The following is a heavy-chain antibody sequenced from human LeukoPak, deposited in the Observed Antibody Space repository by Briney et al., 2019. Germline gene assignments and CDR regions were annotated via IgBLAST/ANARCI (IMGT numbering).Heavy chain of an antibody. J-gene: IGHJ5*02. CDR3: ARGRRIVLMVHARPRNWFDP. Sequence: SETLSLTCAVYGGSFSGYYWSWIRQPPGKGLEWIGEINHSGSTNYNPSLKSRVTISVDTSKNQFSLKLSSVTAADTAVYYCARGRRIVLMVHARPRNWFDPWGQGTLVTVSS. CDR2: INHSGST. D-gene: IGHD2-8*01. CDR1: GGSFSGYY. V-gene: IGHV4-34*01.